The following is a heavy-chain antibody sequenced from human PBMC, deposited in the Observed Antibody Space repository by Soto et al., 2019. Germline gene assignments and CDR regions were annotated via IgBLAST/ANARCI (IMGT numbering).Heavy chain of an antibody. CDR2: IYYSGGT. J-gene: IGHJ4*02. D-gene: IGHD4-4*01. Sequence: SETLSLTRTVSSGSISSGDYYWSWIRQPPGKGLEWIGYIYYSGGTYYNPPLKSRVTISVDTSKNEFSLKLSSVTAADTAAYYGARTRFTTVLYFHYCGQGTLVALS. CDR3: ARTRFTTVLYFHY. CDR1: SGSISSGDYY. V-gene: IGHV4-30-4*01.